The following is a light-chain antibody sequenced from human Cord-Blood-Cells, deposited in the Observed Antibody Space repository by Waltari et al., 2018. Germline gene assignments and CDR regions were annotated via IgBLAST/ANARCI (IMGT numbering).Light chain of an antibody. CDR3: AAWDDSLSEKV. CDR2: RNN. J-gene: IGLJ3*02. Sequence: QSVLTQPPSASGTPGQRVTISCSGSSPNIGSNYVYWYQQRPGTAPKLLIYRNNQRPSGVPDRFSGSKSGTSASLAISGLRSEDEADYYCAAWDDSLSEKVFGGGTKLTVL. V-gene: IGLV1-47*01. CDR1: SPNIGSNY.